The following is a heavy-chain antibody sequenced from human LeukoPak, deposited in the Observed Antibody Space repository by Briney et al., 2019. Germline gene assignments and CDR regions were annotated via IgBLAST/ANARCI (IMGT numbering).Heavy chain of an antibody. D-gene: IGHD6-19*01. CDR1: GLTFSSYG. J-gene: IGHJ3*01. CDR3: ARDSSGWYGNALDL. V-gene: IGHV3-33*01. CDR2: IWNDGSNK. Sequence: GRSLRLSCAASGLTFSSYGMHWVRQAPGKGLEWVAVIWNDGSNKYYADSVKGRFTISRENSKNTLFLQMNSLRAEDTAVYYCARDSSGWYGNALDLWGQGTLVTVSS.